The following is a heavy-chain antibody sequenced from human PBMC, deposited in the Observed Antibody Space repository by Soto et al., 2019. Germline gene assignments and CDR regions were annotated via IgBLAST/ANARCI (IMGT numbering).Heavy chain of an antibody. CDR1: GGSISSYY. Sequence: QVQLQESGPGLVKPSETLSLTCTVSGGSISSYYWSWIRQPPGKGLEWIGYIYYTGSTNYNPSLTTRVPTPVDTSKTQFVLKLRSVAAADSAVYYCAIVGRGVWLQLWNFGYWCRGTLVTGSS. CDR3: AIVGRGVWLQLWNFGY. J-gene: IGHJ4*02. D-gene: IGHD5-18*01. CDR2: IYYTGST. V-gene: IGHV4-59*01.